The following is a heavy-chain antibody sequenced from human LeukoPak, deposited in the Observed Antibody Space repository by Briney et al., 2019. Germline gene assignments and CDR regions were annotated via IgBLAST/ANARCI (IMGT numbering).Heavy chain of an antibody. Sequence: GGSLRLSCAASGFTLSSYEMNWVRQAPGQGLEWGSYISSSGSTIYYADSVKARFTISRDNAKNSLYLQMNSLRAEDTAVYYCARAGSDCSGGSCYQDYWGQGTLVTVSS. CDR3: ARAGSDCSGGSCYQDY. CDR1: GFTLSSYE. J-gene: IGHJ4*02. D-gene: IGHD2-15*01. CDR2: ISSSGSTI. V-gene: IGHV3-48*03.